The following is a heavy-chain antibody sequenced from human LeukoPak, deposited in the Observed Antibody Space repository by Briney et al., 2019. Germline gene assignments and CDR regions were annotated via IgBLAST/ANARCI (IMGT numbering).Heavy chain of an antibody. CDR2: IYGGGST. CDR1: GFTFSSYS. Sequence: PGGSLRLSCAASGFTFSSYSMSWVRQAPGKGLEWVSVIYGGGSTYYADSVKGRFTISRDNAKNSLYLQMNSLRAEDTAVYYCARDYDGSGSSPFDYWGQGTLVTVSS. D-gene: IGHD3-10*01. J-gene: IGHJ4*02. V-gene: IGHV3-66*01. CDR3: ARDYDGSGSSPFDY.